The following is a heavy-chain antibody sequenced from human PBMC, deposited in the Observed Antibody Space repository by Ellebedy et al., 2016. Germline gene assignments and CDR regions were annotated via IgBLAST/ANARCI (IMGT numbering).Heavy chain of an antibody. CDR1: GFTFSSYA. D-gene: IGHD5-24*01. V-gene: IGHV3-23*01. J-gene: IGHJ6*02. Sequence: GGSLRLSCAASGFTFSSYAMSWVRQAPGKGLEWVSGMSGSGGSTYHADSVKGRFTISRDNSKNTLYLQMNSLRAEDTAVYYWAREGRWLQSGTYYYYGMDVWGQGTTVTVSS. CDR2: MSGSGGST. CDR3: AREGRWLQSGTYYYYGMDV.